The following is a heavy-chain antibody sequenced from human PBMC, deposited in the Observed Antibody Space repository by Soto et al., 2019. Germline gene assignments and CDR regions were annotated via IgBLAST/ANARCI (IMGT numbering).Heavy chain of an antibody. CDR1: GFSLSTSGMC. CDR3: ARAPAGDCKNGMDV. D-gene: IGHD2-21*02. Sequence: GSGPTLVNPTQTLTLTCTCSGFSLSTSGMCVSWLRQPPGRALEWLALNDWDDDKYYSTSLKTRLTISKDTSKNQVVLTMTNMDPVDTATYYCARAPAGDCKNGMDVWGQGTTVTVSS. J-gene: IGHJ6*02. CDR2: NDWDDDK. V-gene: IGHV2-70*01.